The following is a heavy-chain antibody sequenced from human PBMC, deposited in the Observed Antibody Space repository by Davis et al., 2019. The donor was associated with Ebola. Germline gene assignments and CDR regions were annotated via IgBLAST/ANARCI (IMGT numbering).Heavy chain of an antibody. J-gene: IGHJ6*03. D-gene: IGHD2-21*01. Sequence: GESLKISCAASGFTVSANYMSWVRQAPGKGLEWVSSITSSSSYTYHADSVKGRFNISRDNAKNSLYLQLNSLRAEDTAVYYCARGRSRPYRYMDVWGKGTTVTVS. CDR2: ITSSSSYT. CDR3: ARGRSRPYRYMDV. V-gene: IGHV3-11*06. CDR1: GFTVSANY.